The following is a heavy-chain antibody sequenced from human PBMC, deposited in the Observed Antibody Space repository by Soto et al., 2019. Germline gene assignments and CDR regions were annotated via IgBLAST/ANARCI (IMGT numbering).Heavy chain of an antibody. CDR3: AHRRNYDGSWNEGVFDY. Sequence: QITLKESGPTLVKPTQTLTLTCTFSGFSLTSRPVGVGWVRQPPGKALEWLAFIYWDDDKRYSPSLRSTLTVTKDASKNQLVLTLTNRDPVDTATYYCAHRRNYDGSWNEGVFDYWGQGILVTVSS. D-gene: IGHD3-16*01. J-gene: IGHJ4*02. CDR1: GFSLTSRPVG. CDR2: IYWDDDK. V-gene: IGHV2-5*02.